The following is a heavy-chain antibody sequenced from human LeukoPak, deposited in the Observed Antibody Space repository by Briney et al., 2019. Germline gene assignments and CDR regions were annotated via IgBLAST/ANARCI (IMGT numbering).Heavy chain of an antibody. Sequence: GASVKVSCKASGYTFTSYGISWVRQAPGQGLEWMGRISAYNGNTNYAQKLQGRVTMTTDTSTSTAYMEPRSLRSDDTAVYYCARDPQQGWLVASYYYYGMDVWGQGTTVTVSS. J-gene: IGHJ6*02. V-gene: IGHV1-18*01. D-gene: IGHD6-19*01. CDR3: ARDPQQGWLVASYYYYGMDV. CDR1: GYTFTSYG. CDR2: ISAYNGNT.